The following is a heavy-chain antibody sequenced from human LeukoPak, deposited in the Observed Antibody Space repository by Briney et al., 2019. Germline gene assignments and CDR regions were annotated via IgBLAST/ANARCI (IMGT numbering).Heavy chain of an antibody. CDR1: GYTFNNYA. J-gene: IGHJ4*02. Sequence: SVKVSCKASGYTFNNYAISWLRQAPGQGLEWMGGIIPILGTPNYAQKFQGRVTITADESTSTTHMELRSLRSDDAAVYYCARVSRNGYGSGRHFDYWGQGTLVTVSS. D-gene: IGHD3-10*01. V-gene: IGHV1-69*01. CDR3: ARVSRNGYGSGRHFDY. CDR2: IIPILGTP.